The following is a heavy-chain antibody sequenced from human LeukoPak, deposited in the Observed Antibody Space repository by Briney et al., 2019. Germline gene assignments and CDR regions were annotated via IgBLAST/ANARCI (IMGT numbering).Heavy chain of an antibody. V-gene: IGHV3-53*01. D-gene: IGHD2-2*01. Sequence: GGSLRLSCATSGFTVSSNYMSWVRQAPGKGLEWVSVIYSGGSTYYADSVKGRFTISRDNSKNTLYLQMNSLRAEDTAAYYCARLACSSTSCPLRYWGQGTLVTVSS. CDR2: IYSGGST. CDR1: GFTVSSNY. CDR3: ARLACSSTSCPLRY. J-gene: IGHJ4*02.